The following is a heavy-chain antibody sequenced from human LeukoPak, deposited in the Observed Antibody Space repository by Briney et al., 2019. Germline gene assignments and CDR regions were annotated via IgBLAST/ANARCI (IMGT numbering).Heavy chain of an antibody. D-gene: IGHD2-8*01. CDR1: GGSISSSSYY. J-gene: IGHJ4*02. CDR2: IHYSGST. CDR3: ARSRNEGDIVLMVYAPYFDY. Sequence: PSETLSLTCTVSGGSISSSSYYWGWIRQPPGKGLEWIGSIHYSGSTYYNPSLKSRVTISVDTSKNQFSLKLSSVTAADTAVYYCARSRNEGDIVLMVYAPYFDYWGQGTLVTVSS. V-gene: IGHV4-39*07.